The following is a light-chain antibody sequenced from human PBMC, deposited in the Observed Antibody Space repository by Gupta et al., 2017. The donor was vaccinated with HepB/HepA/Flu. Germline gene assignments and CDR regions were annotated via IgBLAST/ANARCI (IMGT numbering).Light chain of an antibody. CDR3: QSDDSSHVV. J-gene: IGLJ2*01. V-gene: IGLV1-40*01. Sequence: QSVLTQPPSVSGAPGQRVTISCTGSSSNIGAGYNVHWHQQLPGTAPRLLIYGNNKRPAGAPDRFSASKSGTSASLAIAGLQAEDEDDYYCQSDDSSHVVFGGGTKLTVL. CDR1: SSNIGAGYN. CDR2: GNN.